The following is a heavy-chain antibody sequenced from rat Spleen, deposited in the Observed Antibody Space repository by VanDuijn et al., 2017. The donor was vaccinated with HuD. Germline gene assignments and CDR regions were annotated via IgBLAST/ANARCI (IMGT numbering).Heavy chain of an antibody. D-gene: IGHD1-2*01. CDR2: FSFDGRTT. Sequence: EVQLMESNGGLVQPGRSLKLSCAASGFTVSDYYMAWVRQAPTAGLEWVATFSFDGRTTYYRDSVKGRFIISRDNAKNTLYLQMDSLRSEVTATYYCARHRSYYSSYVYAFDYWGQGVMVTVSS. CDR3: ARHRSYYSSYVYAFDY. J-gene: IGHJ2*01. CDR1: GFTVSDYY. V-gene: IGHV5-29*01.